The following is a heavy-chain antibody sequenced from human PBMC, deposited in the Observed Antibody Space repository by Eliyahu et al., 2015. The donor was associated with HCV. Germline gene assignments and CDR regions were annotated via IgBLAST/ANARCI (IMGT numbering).Heavy chain of an antibody. D-gene: IGHD3-10*01. V-gene: IGHV3-66*01. Sequence: EVQLVESGGXLXQPGGSXXLSCXVAGLTVRSNHMTWVRQAPGKGLEWVSVIHNGGSXFYTESVRGRFTISRDNSENTLYLQMHSLRADDTAVYYCARMQGFGSGPGYLDSWGQGTLVSVSS. CDR1: GLTVRSNH. J-gene: IGHJ4*02. CDR3: ARMQGFGSGPGYLDS. CDR2: IHNGGSX.